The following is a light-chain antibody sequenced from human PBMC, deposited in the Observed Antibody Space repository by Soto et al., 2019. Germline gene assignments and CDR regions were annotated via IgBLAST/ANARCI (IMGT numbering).Light chain of an antibody. Sequence: QSALTQPASVSGSPGQSITISCTGTISDVGGYNYVSWYQQHPGKAPKLMIYDVSNRPSGVSNRFSGSKSGNTASLTISGLQAEDEADYYCSSYTSSSNSVVFGGGTKLTVL. V-gene: IGLV2-14*01. CDR2: DVS. CDR1: ISDVGGYNY. J-gene: IGLJ2*01. CDR3: SSYTSSSNSVV.